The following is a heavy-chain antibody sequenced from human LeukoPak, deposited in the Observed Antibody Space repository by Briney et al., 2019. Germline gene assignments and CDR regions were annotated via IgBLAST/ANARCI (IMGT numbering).Heavy chain of an antibody. CDR1: GFTFSSYA. D-gene: IGHD2-15*01. J-gene: IGHJ4*02. CDR3: AREGPNDSDYFDY. V-gene: IGHV3-23*01. CDR2: ISGSGGST. Sequence: GGSLRLSCAASGFTFSSYAMSWVRQAPGKGLEWVSAISGSGGSTYYADSVKGRFTISRDNAKNSLYLQMNSLRAEDTAVYYCAREGPNDSDYFDYWGQGTLVTVSS.